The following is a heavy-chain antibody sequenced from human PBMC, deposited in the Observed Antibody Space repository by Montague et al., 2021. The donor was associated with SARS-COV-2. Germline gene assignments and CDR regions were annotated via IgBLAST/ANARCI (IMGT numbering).Heavy chain of an antibody. V-gene: IGHV6-1*01. Sequence: CAISGDSVAVDRLRCNSIKHTPALRLHQLVMTYFLPKKNNDYAVSVKSRVTINPDTSKNQFSLQLNSVTPEDSAVYYCARAGSLGNFDYWGQGTLVTVSS. J-gene: IGHJ4*02. CDR3: ARAGSLGNFDY. CDR1: GDSVAVDRLR. D-gene: IGHD3-10*01. CDR2: TYFLPKKNN.